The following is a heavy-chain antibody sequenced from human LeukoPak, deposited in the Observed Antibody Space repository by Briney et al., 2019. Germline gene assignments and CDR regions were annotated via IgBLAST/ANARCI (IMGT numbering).Heavy chain of an antibody. D-gene: IGHD2-15*01. CDR2: ISSSSSYI. J-gene: IGHJ6*02. CDR3: ARRYCSGGSCYSRFHYYGMDV. V-gene: IGHV3-21*01. CDR1: GFTFSSYS. Sequence: GGSLRLSCATSGFTFSSYSMNWVRQAPGKGLEWVSSISSSSSYIYYADSVKGRFTISRDNAKNSLYLQMNSLRAEDTAVYYCARRYCSGGSCYSRFHYYGMDVWGQGTTVTVSS.